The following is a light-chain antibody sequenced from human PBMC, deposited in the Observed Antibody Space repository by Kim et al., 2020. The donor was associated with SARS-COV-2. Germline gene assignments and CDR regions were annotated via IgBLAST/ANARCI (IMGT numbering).Light chain of an antibody. V-gene: IGKV1-27*01. CDR3: QKYDSAPWT. Sequence: DIQMAQSPSSLSASVGDRVTITCRASQGISHSLAWYRQKPGKVPMLLIYGASTSQSGVPSRFSGSGSGTDFTLTISSLQPEDAATYYCQKYDSAPWTFGQGTKVDIK. CDR1: QGISHS. CDR2: GAS. J-gene: IGKJ1*01.